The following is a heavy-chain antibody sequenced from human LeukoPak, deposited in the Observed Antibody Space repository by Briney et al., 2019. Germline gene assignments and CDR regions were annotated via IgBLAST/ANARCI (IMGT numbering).Heavy chain of an antibody. V-gene: IGHV3-23*01. CDR1: GFTYSSWS. CDR2: IISTGGST. CDR3: AKDLSELRSSSVDV. D-gene: IGHD5-12*01. Sequence: GDPLRLSCAASGFTYSSWSMSWARQAPGKGLEWVSAIISTGGSTYYAHSVKGRFTSSRDNFKTTLYLQMNSRRAHGPAFLYCAKDLSELRSSSVDVGGQGTMVTVSS. J-gene: IGHJ3*01.